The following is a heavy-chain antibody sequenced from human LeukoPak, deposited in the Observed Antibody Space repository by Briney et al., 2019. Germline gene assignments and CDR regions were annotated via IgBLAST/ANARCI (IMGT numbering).Heavy chain of an antibody. CDR2: IVSDGYKA. V-gene: IGHV3-23*01. Sequence: GGSLRLSCAASGFTFSSYAMSWVRQAPGKGLEWVATIVSDGYKAYYADSVKGRFAISRDNSQNTVHLQMNSLRAEDTATYYCAKEVVFLFGDPWGQGALVTVSS. J-gene: IGHJ5*02. D-gene: IGHD2/OR15-2a*01. CDR3: AKEVVFLFGDP. CDR1: GFTFSSYA.